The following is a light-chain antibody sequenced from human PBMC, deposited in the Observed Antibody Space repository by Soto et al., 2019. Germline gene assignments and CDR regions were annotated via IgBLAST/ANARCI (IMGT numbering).Light chain of an antibody. J-gene: IGKJ2*01. CDR3: QQSHGIPYT. CDR1: QTISSY. CDR2: AAS. V-gene: IGKV1-39*01. Sequence: DIQMTQSPSSLSASVGDRVTITCRASQTISSYLNWYQQKPRKAPKLLIYAASSLQSGVPSRFSGSVSGTDFTLTISSLQPEDFATYYCQQSHGIPYTFGQGTKLEIK.